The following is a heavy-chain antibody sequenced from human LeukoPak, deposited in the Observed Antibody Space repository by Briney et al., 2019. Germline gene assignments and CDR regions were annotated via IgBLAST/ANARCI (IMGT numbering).Heavy chain of an antibody. CDR3: ARTIPIAPAAAGALGY. CDR1: GYTFTSYY. Sequence: ASVKVSCKASGYTFTSYYMHWVRQAPGQGLEWMGIINPSGGSTSYAQKFQGRVTMTRDTSTSTVYMELSSLRSEDTAVYYCARTIPIAPAAAGALGYWGRGTLVTVSS. CDR2: INPSGGST. J-gene: IGHJ4*02. V-gene: IGHV1-46*01. D-gene: IGHD2-2*01.